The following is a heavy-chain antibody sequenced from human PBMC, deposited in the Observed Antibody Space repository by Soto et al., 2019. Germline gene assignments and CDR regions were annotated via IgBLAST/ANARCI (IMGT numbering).Heavy chain of an antibody. V-gene: IGHV3-9*01. CDR1: GFTFDDYA. J-gene: IGHJ4*02. Sequence: EVQLVESGGGLVQPGRSLRLSCAASGFTFDDYAMHWVRQAPGKGLEWVSGSSWNSGSIGYADSVKGRFTISRDNAKNSLYLQMNSLRAEDTALYYCAKAGFWSGYYSLVDYWGQGTLVTVSS. CDR2: SSWNSGSI. CDR3: AKAGFWSGYYSLVDY. D-gene: IGHD3-3*01.